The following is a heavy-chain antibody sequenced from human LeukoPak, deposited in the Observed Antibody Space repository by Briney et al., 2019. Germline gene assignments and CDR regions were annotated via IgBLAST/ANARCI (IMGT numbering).Heavy chain of an antibody. CDR3: ARGIYYYYYMEV. Sequence: EASVKDSCKASGYTFISFDINWVRQAPGQGREWMGWMNPNSGNTGYAQRFQGRVTMTRNTSISTAYMELSGLRSEDTAVYYCARGIYYYYYMEVWGKGTTATVSS. CDR1: GYTFISFD. CDR2: MNPNSGNT. J-gene: IGHJ6*03. V-gene: IGHV1-8*01.